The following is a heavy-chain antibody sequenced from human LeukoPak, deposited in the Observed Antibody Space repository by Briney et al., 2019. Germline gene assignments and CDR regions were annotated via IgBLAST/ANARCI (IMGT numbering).Heavy chain of an antibody. D-gene: IGHD2-2*01. V-gene: IGHV3-15*01. CDR2: VKSENDGGTT. CDR1: GFTFSSYA. CDR3: TTELYCSSTTCPLTFDT. Sequence: GGSLRLSCAASGFTFSSYAMSWVRQAPGKGLEWVGRVKSENDGGTTEYAAPVKGRFTISRDDSKKTVYLQMNSLKTEDTAMYYCTTELYCSSTTCPLTFDTWGQGTLVTVSS. J-gene: IGHJ4*02.